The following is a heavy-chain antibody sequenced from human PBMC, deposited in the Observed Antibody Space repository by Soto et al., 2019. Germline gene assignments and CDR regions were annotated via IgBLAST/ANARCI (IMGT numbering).Heavy chain of an antibody. CDR1: GYTFTSFG. CDR3: ARAGKLKWLRHSFEP. J-gene: IGHJ5*02. CDR2: ISGYKDNT. Sequence: ASVKVSCKASGYTFTSFGINWVRQAPLQVLEWMVCISGYKDNTNYAQKFQGRVTMTTDTSTSTGYMELRSLRPEDTAVYYCARAGKLKWLRHSFEPWGQGTKVTLSS. V-gene: IGHV1-18*04. D-gene: IGHD5-12*01.